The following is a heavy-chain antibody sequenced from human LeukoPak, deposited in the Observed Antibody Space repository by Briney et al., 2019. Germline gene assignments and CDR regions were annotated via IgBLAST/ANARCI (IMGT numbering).Heavy chain of an antibody. Sequence: ASVKVSCKASGGTFSSYAISWVRQAPGQGLEWMGGIIPIFGTANYAQKFQGRVTIIADESTSTAYMELSSLRSEDTAVYYCARADFYDNRSYFYENACDYWGQGTLITVSS. V-gene: IGHV1-69*13. D-gene: IGHD3-22*01. CDR3: ARADFYDNRSYFYENACDY. CDR2: IIPIFGTA. J-gene: IGHJ4*02. CDR1: GGTFSSYA.